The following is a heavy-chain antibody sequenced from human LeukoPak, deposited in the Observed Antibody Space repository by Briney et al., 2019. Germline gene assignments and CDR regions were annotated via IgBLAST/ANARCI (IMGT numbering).Heavy chain of an antibody. V-gene: IGHV4-39*01. Sequence: SETLSLTCTVSGGSISSSSYYWGWIRQPPGKGLEWIGSIYYSGSTYYNPSLKSRVTISVDTSKNQFSLKLSSVTAADTAVYYCAGHVTVTHRTHYYYYGMDVWGQGTTVTVSS. J-gene: IGHJ6*02. CDR3: AGHVTVTHRTHYYYYGMDV. CDR1: GGSISSSSYY. CDR2: IYYSGST. D-gene: IGHD4-17*01.